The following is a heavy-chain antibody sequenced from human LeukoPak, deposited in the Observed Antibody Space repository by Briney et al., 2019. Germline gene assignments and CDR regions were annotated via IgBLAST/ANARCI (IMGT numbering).Heavy chain of an antibody. V-gene: IGHV3-11*01. D-gene: IGHD4-23*01. J-gene: IGHJ6*02. CDR1: GFTFSDYY. CDR3: AKDEDYGGSFSLMDV. Sequence: GGSLRLSCAASGFTFSDYYMSWIRQAPGKGLEWVSYISSSGSTIYYADSVKGRFTISRDNAKNSLYLQTNSLRAEDTALYYCAKDEDYGGSFSLMDVWGQGTTVTVSS. CDR2: ISSSGSTI.